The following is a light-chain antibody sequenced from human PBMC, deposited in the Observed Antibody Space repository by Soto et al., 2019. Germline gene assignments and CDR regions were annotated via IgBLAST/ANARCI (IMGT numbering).Light chain of an antibody. CDR2: DAS. CDR1: QTVSFY. V-gene: IGKV3-11*01. CDR3: QQRSNWTPFT. Sequence: EIVLTQSPATLSLSPGERATLSCRASQTVSFYLAWYQQKPGQAPRLLIYDASKRATGTPARFSGSGSGTDFTLTLSSLEPEDFAVYYCQQRSNWTPFTFGPGTKVDIK. J-gene: IGKJ3*01.